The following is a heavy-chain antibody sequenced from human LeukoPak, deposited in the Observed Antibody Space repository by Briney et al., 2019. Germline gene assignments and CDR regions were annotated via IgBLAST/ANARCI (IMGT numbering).Heavy chain of an antibody. Sequence: GGPLRLSCAASGFTDSSNYMSGARQAPGKGLEWVSAIYSGDSGGSTYYADSVKGRFTISRDNSKNTLYLQMNSLRADDTAVYYCARDFPGDGSSSYYRVYSSDIWGQGTMVIVSS. D-gene: IGHD3-22*01. CDR2: IYSGDSGGST. J-gene: IGHJ3*02. CDR1: GFTDSSNY. V-gene: IGHV3-66*01. CDR3: ARDFPGDGSSSYYRVYSSDI.